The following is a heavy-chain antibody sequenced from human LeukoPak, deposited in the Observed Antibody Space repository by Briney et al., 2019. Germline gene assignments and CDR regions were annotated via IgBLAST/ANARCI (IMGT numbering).Heavy chain of an antibody. Sequence: GGSLRLSCTDSGNNSDDYGMSWVRQGPRRGLEWVAGINWDGGATAYADSVKGRFTITRDHAKSSLLLQMKSLRAEDTGLYFCARDLSSSWYSLGYWGQGILVTVSS. D-gene: IGHD6-13*01. CDR3: ARDLSSSWYSLGY. CDR2: INWDGGAT. V-gene: IGHV3-20*04. CDR1: GNNSDDYG. J-gene: IGHJ4*02.